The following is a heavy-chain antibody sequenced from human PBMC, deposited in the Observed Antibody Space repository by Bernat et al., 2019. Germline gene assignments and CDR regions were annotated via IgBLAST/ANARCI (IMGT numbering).Heavy chain of an antibody. Sequence: EVQLLESGGGLVQPGGSLRLSCSAAGFTFSFFAMGWVRQAPGKGLEWVAAISSTSDRTDYADAVKGRFTVSRDNSKNTLYLQMNSLGAEDTAIYYCAKDGLRVSACWYFDLWGRGALVTVSS. D-gene: IGHD4/OR15-4a*01. J-gene: IGHJ2*01. V-gene: IGHV3-23*01. CDR1: GFTFSFFA. CDR3: AKDGLRVSACWYFDL. CDR2: ISSTSDRT.